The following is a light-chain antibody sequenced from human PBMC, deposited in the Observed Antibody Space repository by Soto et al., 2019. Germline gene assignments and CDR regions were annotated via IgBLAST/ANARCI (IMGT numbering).Light chain of an antibody. CDR2: KIS. CDR1: QSLVHSNGKTT. CDR3: MQATQFPRT. V-gene: IGKV2-24*01. J-gene: IGKJ1*01. Sequence: IVMTQTPLSSPVTLGQPASISCRSSQSLVHSNGKTTLSWLQQRPGQPPRVLIYKISNRFSGVPDRFSGSGAGTDFTLKISRVEAEDVGVYYCMQATQFPRTFGQGTKVEIK.